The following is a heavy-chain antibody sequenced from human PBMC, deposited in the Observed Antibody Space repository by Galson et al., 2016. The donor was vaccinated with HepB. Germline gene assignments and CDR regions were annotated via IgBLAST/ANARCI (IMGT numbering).Heavy chain of an antibody. Sequence: SLRLSCAASGFTFSTYGMHWVRQAPGKGLEWVALISHDGSKEYYADSVKGRFIISRDKSKNTVKLQMNSMRPEDTAVYYCAKAMGGSHNLAFDIWGRGTMVTVSS. CDR1: GFTFSTYG. CDR3: AKAMGGSHNLAFDI. D-gene: IGHD1-26*01. J-gene: IGHJ3*02. V-gene: IGHV3-30*18. CDR2: ISHDGSKE.